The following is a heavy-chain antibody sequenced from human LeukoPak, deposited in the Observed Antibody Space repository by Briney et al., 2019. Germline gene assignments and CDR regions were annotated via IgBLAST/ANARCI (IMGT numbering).Heavy chain of an antibody. D-gene: IGHD2-15*01. CDR2: IYYSGGT. V-gene: IGHV4-59*08. CDR3: ARHDCSGGSCFDAFDI. CDR1: VDPISSYY. Sequence: SETLSLTCSVSVDPISSYYWSWMREPPGKGLECIGYIYYSGGTNYNPPLKSRVTISVDTSKKQFSLKLSSVTAADTAVYYCARHDCSGGSCFDAFDIWGQGTMVTVSS. J-gene: IGHJ3*02.